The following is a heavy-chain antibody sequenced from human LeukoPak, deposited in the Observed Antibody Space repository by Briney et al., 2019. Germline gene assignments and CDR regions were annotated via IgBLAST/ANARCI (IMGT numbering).Heavy chain of an antibody. J-gene: IGHJ4*02. CDR1: GYTFTGYY. D-gene: IGHD3-10*01. CDR3: AREAPTMVRGVPFDY. CDR2: INPNSGGT. Sequence: ASVKVSCKASGYTFTGYYMHWVRQAPGQGLEWMGWINPNSGGTNYAQKFQGRVTMTRDTSISTVYMELSSLRSEDTAVYYCAREAPTMVRGVPFDYWGQGTLVTVSS. V-gene: IGHV1-2*02.